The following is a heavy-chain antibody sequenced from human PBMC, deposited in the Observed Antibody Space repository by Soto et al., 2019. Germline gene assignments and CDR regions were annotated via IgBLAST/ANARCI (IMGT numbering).Heavy chain of an antibody. Sequence: EVQLVESGGGLVQPGGSLRLYCAASGFTVSSNYMSWFRQAPGKGLEWVSVIYSGGSTYYADSVKGRFTISRDSSKNTLYRPKYSLSAGGTAVDYCATSGGVDTIGSDYWCHGAPVTVSS. D-gene: IGHD5-12*01. V-gene: IGHV3-66*01. CDR1: GFTVSSNY. J-gene: IGHJ4*01. CDR3: ATSGGVDTIGSDY. CDR2: IYSGGST.